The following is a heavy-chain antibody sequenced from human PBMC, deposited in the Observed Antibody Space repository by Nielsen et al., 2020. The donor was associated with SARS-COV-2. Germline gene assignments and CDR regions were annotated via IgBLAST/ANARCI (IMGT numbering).Heavy chain of an antibody. CDR2: ISYNGSP. D-gene: IGHD2-15*01. V-gene: IGHV4-59*01. J-gene: IGHJ3*02. CDR3: AKLGMGYCSGGSCERAFDI. Sequence: WIRQPPGKGLEWIGYISYNGSPNYNPSLRSRVTMSVDTSKNQFSLKLSSVTAADTAVYYCAKLGMGYCSGGSCERAFDIWGQGTMVTVSS.